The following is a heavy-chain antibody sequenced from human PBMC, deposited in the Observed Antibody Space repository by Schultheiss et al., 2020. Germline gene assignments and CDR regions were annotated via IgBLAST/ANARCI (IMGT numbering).Heavy chain of an antibody. J-gene: IGHJ3*02. CDR2: ISYDGSNK. D-gene: IGHD3-22*01. V-gene: IGHV3-30-3*01. CDR1: GFTFSSYA. Sequence: GESLKISCAASGFTFSSYAMHWVRQAPGKGLEWVAVISYDGSNKYYADSVKGRFTISRDNSKNTLYLQMNSLRAEDTAVYYCAREGTYDSSGYYYEARIAFDIWGQGTMVTVSS. CDR3: AREGTYDSSGYYYEARIAFDI.